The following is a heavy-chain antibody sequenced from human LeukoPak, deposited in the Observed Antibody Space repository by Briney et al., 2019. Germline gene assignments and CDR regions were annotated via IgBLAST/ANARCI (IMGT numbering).Heavy chain of an antibody. CDR1: GCTFNNYA. CDR3: AKDARRSSGWWFFDH. V-gene: IGHV3-23*01. CDR2: ISGSGDRT. Sequence: GGSLRLSCAASGCTFNNYALSWVRQAQGRGPEWVSGISGSGDRTYYADSVKGRFTLARDNSKNTLYLQMNSLRAEDTAVYYCAKDARRSSGWWFFDHWGQGTLVTVSS. D-gene: IGHD6-19*01. J-gene: IGHJ4*02.